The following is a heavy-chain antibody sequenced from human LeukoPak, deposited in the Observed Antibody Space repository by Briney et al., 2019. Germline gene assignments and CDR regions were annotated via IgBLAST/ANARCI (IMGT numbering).Heavy chain of an antibody. Sequence: SETLSLTCTVSGGSISSSSYYWGWIRQPPGKGLEWIGNIYYSGSTYYNPSLKSRVTISVDTTKNHFSLKLSSVTAADTAVYYCARSSHISGRPWGFDPWGQGTLVTVSS. CDR2: IYYSGST. V-gene: IGHV4-39*02. D-gene: IGHD3-22*01. CDR1: GGSISSSSYY. J-gene: IGHJ5*02. CDR3: ARSSHISGRPWGFDP.